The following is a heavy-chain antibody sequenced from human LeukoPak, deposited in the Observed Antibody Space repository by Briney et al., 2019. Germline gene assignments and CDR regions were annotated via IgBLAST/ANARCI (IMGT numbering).Heavy chain of an antibody. CDR3: ARDGYSSGWYYFDY. D-gene: IGHD6-19*01. CDR1: GGTFSSYA. CDR2: IIPILGTA. J-gene: IGHJ4*02. V-gene: IGHV1-69*10. Sequence: ASVKVSCKASGGTFSSYAISWVRQAPGQGLEWMGGIIPILGTANYAQKFQGRVTITADKSTSTAYMELSSLRSEDTAVYYCARDGYSSGWYYFDYWGQGTLVTVSS.